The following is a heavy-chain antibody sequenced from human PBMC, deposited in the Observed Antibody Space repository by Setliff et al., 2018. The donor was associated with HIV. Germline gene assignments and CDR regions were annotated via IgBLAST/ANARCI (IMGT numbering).Heavy chain of an antibody. Sequence: ASVKVSCKLSGYTLTELSMHWVRQAPGEGLEWMGGFDPEDGETTYAEKFQGRVTMTEDTATDTAYMELSSLRSEDTAVYYCATDAYPDSLTGPTPGAFDIWGQGTMVTVSS. CDR2: FDPEDGET. V-gene: IGHV1-24*01. D-gene: IGHD3-9*01. CDR1: GYTLTELS. J-gene: IGHJ3*02. CDR3: ATDAYPDSLTGPTPGAFDI.